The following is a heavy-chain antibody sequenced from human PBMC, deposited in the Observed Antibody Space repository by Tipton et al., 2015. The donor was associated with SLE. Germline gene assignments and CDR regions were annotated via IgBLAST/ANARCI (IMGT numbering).Heavy chain of an antibody. V-gene: IGHV4-59*01. D-gene: IGHD2-2*01. CDR1: GFTFSYY. CDR3: ARVLEFQLLGWRNFDY. Sequence: LRLSCVASGFTFSYYWSWIRQPPGKALEWIGYIYYSGSTNYSPSLKSRVTISVDTSKNQFSLKLSSVTAADSAVYYCARVLEFQLLGWRNFDYWGQGTLVTVSS. CDR2: IYYSGST. J-gene: IGHJ4*02.